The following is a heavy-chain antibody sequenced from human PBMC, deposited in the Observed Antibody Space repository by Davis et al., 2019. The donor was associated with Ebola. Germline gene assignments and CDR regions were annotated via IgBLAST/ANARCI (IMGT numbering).Heavy chain of an antibody. Sequence: GESLKISCAASGFTFDDYAMHWVRQAPGKGLEWVAVIWYDGSNKYYADSVKGRFTISRDNAKNSLYLQMNSLRAEDTAVYYCARDTYDILTGYRYYFDYWGQGTLVTVSS. V-gene: IGHV3-33*08. D-gene: IGHD3-9*01. CDR3: ARDTYDILTGYRYYFDY. CDR1: GFTFDDYA. J-gene: IGHJ4*02. CDR2: IWYDGSNK.